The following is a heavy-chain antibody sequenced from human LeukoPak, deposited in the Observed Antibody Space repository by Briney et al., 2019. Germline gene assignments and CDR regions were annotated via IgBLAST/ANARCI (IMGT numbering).Heavy chain of an antibody. CDR2: MSESGGST. CDR3: AKAAIVVVPAAIPSYFDY. CDR1: GFTFSTYG. D-gene: IGHD2-2*01. Sequence: GGSLRLSCAASGFTFSTYGMSWARQAPGKGMQWVSSMSESGGSTYYADSVKGRFTISRDNSKNTLYLQMNSLRAEDTAVYYCAKAAIVVVPAAIPSYFDYWGQGTLVTVSS. V-gene: IGHV3-23*01. J-gene: IGHJ4*02.